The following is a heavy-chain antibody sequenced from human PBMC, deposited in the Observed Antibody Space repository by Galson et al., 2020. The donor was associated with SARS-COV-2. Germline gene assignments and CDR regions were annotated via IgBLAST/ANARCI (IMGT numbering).Heavy chain of an antibody. J-gene: IGHJ5*02. CDR2: IYYRGKT. CDR1: GGAISKSSYY. Sequence: KASETLSLTCTVSGGAISKSSYYGAWSRQAPGKGLEWRGTIYYRGKTYYNPSLKSRVTVSVDPSKNQFSLMLRSLTAADTAVYYCARDGLGSGWSVKFDPWGPGTLVTVSS. D-gene: IGHD6-19*01. CDR3: ARDGLGSGWSVKFDP. V-gene: IGHV4-39*07.